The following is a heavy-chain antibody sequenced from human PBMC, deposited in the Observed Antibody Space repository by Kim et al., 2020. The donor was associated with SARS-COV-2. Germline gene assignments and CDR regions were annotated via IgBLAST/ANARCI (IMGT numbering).Heavy chain of an antibody. V-gene: IGHV1-8*01. CDR3: ATIVVVPAARTSVYYYYGMDV. CDR1: GYTFTSYD. CDR2: MNPNSGNT. Sequence: ASVKVSCKASGYTFTSYDINWVRQATGQGLEWMGWMNPNSGNTGYAQKFQGRVTMTRNTSISTAYMELSSLRSEDTAVYYCATIVVVPAARTSVYYYYGMDVWGQGTTVTVSS. J-gene: IGHJ6*02. D-gene: IGHD2-2*01.